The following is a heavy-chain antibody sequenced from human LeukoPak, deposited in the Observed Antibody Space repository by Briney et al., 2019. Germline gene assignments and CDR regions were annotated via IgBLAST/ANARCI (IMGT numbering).Heavy chain of an antibody. Sequence: GGSLRLSCAASGFSFNNYAMCWVRQAPGKGLEWVSSISRSGDKTYYADSVRGQFTISRDNSKNSLYLQLNSLRAEDTAVYFCAKAALSGTEGGVYHYHVDVWGKGTTVTVSS. J-gene: IGHJ6*03. CDR2: ISRSGDKT. CDR1: GFSFNNYA. D-gene: IGHD1-20*01. CDR3: AKAALSGTEGGVYHYHVDV. V-gene: IGHV3-23*01.